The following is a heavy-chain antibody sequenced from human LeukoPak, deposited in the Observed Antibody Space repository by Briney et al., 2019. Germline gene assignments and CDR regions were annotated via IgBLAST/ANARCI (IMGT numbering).Heavy chain of an antibody. V-gene: IGHV1-18*01. CDR2: ISGYNGNT. CDR3: ARRYFDWSVYYYYMDV. J-gene: IGHJ6*03. Sequence: ASVKVSCKASGYTFTTYNINWVRQAPGQGLEWMGWISGYNGNTNYAQKLQGRVTMTTDTSTSTAYMELRSLRSDDTAVYYCARRYFDWSVYYYYMDVWGKGTTVTISS. D-gene: IGHD3-9*01. CDR1: GYTFTTYN.